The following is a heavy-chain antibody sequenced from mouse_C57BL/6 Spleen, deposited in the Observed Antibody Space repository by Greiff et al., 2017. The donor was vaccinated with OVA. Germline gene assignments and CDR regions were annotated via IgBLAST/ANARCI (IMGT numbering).Heavy chain of an antibody. V-gene: IGHV1-18*01. CDR1: GYTFTDYN. CDR3: ARFPYGFYWYFDV. CDR2: INPNNGGT. D-gene: IGHD2-10*02. J-gene: IGHJ1*03. Sequence: VHVKQSGPELVKPGASVKIPCKASGYTFTDYNMDWVKQSHGKSLEWIGDINPNNGGTIYNQKFKGKATLTVDKSSSTAYMELRSLTSEDTAVYYCARFPYGFYWYFDVWGTGTTVTVSS.